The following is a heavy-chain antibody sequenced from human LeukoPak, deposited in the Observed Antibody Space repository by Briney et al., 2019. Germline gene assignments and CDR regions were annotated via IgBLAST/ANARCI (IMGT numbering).Heavy chain of an antibody. Sequence: GSLRLPCAASGFTVSTYYMGWVRQAPGKGLEWVSVIFNTDTTQYAHSVKGRFTISRDNSKKTLYLQMNSLRAEDTAVYYCAKGPVVTFDIWGQGTMVTVSS. D-gene: IGHD2-15*01. CDR2: IFNTDTT. J-gene: IGHJ3*02. V-gene: IGHV3-53*01. CDR1: GFTVSTYY. CDR3: AKGPVVTFDI.